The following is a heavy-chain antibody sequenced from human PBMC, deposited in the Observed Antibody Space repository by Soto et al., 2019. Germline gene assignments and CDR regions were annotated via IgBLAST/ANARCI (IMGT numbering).Heavy chain of an antibody. CDR2: VSQGGAAAYMSEGEPT. CDR3: SRDRGGITVSSKPLCVWVYP. V-gene: IGHV4-59*12. CDR1: CVAIDNFF. Sequence: QVQLQESVPGLLRPSATLSLTCPVSCVAIDNFFWRWIRQTTGKGLDWIGYVSQGGAAAYMSEGEPTLYNPSLESRAPIALDLPNNQASLKWASVTAADTAVYYCSRDRGGITVSSKPLCVWVYPLCQGNLVTVSS. J-gene: IGHJ5*02. D-gene: IGHD1-26*01.